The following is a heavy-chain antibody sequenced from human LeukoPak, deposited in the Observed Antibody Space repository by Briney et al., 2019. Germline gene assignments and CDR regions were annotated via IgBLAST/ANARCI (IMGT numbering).Heavy chain of an antibody. Sequence: GASVKVSCKASGYTFTSYGISWVRQAPGQGLEWMGWISAYNGNTNYAQKLQGRVTMTTDTSTSTAYMELRSLRSDNTAVYYCARVVVVPAAIPPYYYYYMDVWGKGTTVTVSS. V-gene: IGHV1-18*01. CDR2: ISAYNGNT. CDR1: GYTFTSYG. CDR3: ARVVVVPAAIPPYYYYYMDV. D-gene: IGHD2-2*02. J-gene: IGHJ6*03.